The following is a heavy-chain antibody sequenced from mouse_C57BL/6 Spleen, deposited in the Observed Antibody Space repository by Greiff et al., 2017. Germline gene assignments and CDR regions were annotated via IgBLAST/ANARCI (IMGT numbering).Heavy chain of an antibody. CDR3: ASDLERYAMDY. CDR1: GYTFTSYW. CDR2: INPSNGGT. Sequence: QVQLQQSGTELVKPGASVKLSCKASGYTFTSYWMHWVKQRPGQGLEWIGNINPSNGGTNYNEKFKSKATLTEDKSTSKAYMQLSSLTSEDSADYYCASDLERYAMDYWGQGTSVTVS. J-gene: IGHJ4*01. V-gene: IGHV1-53*01.